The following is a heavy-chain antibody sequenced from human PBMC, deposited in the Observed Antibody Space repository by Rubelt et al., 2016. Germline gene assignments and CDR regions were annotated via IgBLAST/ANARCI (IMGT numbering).Heavy chain of an antibody. CDR1: GGSISSYY. CDR3: ARPGYSRGWYWFDS. Sequence: QVQLQESGPGLVKPSETLSLTCTVSGGSISSYYWNWIRQPPGQGLEWIGTIYYSGSSYYNPSLKSRVTIFVDTSKNQFSLALSSVTAADTAVYYCARPGYSRGWYWFDSWGQGTLVTVSS. CDR2: IYYSGSS. V-gene: IGHV4-59*04. D-gene: IGHD6-19*01. J-gene: IGHJ5*01.